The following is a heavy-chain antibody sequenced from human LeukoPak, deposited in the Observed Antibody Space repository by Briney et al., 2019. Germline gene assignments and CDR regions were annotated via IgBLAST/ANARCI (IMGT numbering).Heavy chain of an antibody. V-gene: IGHV3-48*04. D-gene: IGHD4-11*01. CDR2: ISSSGSTI. CDR1: GFTFSSYW. Sequence: GGSLRLSCAASGFTFSSYWMSWVRQAPGKGLEWVSYISSSGSTIYYADSVKGRFTISRDNAKNSLYLQMNSLRAEDTAVYYCASPVLQRNSYYYYYMDVWGKGTTVTVSS. CDR3: ASPVLQRNSYYYYYMDV. J-gene: IGHJ6*03.